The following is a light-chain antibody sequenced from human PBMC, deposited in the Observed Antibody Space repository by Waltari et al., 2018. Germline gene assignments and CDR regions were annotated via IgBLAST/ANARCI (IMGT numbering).Light chain of an antibody. V-gene: IGKV2-30*01. CDR1: QSLVSSDGNTY. CDR2: MVS. CDR3: MQGTHWPVS. J-gene: IGKJ4*01. Sequence: DVVMTQSPVSLPVTLGQPASISCRSTQSLVSSDGNTYFNWFHQRPGQSPRRLIYMVSKRDSGVPVRFSGSGSGTDFTLKISRVEAEDGGIYYCMQGTHWPVSFGGGTKVEI.